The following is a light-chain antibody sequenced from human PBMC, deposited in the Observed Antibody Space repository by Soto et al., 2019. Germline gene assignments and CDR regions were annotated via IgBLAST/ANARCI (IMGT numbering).Light chain of an antibody. J-gene: IGKJ4*01. V-gene: IGKV3D-15*01. CDR1: QSVSSS. CDR2: GAS. Sequence: EIVMTQSPGTLSVSPGERATLSCRASQSVSSSLAWYQQKPGQAPRLLMYGASTRATGTPARFSGSGSGTEFTLTISSLQSEDFAAYYCQQYSSWPLSFGGGTKVDIK. CDR3: QQYSSWPLS.